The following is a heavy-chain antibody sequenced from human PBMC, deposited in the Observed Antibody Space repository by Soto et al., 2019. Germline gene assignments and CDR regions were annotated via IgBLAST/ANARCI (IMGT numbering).Heavy chain of an antibody. CDR2: ISSSGESI. D-gene: IGHD3-22*01. J-gene: IGHJ3*01. Sequence: GGSLRLSCVASGFTFTDYYMSWIRQTPGTGLEWLSYISSSGESIYYSDSVKGRFTVSRDNAKNSLFLQMNSLRVEDTAIYYCARALYPNFYHRSWQAADVRGQGTLVTVSS. CDR1: GFTFTDYY. V-gene: IGHV3-11*01. CDR3: ARALYPNFYHRSWQAADV.